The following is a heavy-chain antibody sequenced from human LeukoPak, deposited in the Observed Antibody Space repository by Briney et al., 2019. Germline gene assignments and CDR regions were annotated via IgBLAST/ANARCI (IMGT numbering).Heavy chain of an antibody. V-gene: IGHV3-53*01. CDR2: IYSDGSP. CDR3: ARDRVGGSYYESDY. CDR1: GFSVSSNY. J-gene: IGHJ4*02. D-gene: IGHD1-26*01. Sequence: PGGSLRLSCAASGFSVSSNYISWVRQAPGKGLEWVSVIYSDGSPYYADSVKGRFTISRDNSKNTLYLQMNSLRAEDTAVYYCARDRVGGSYYESDYWGQGTLVTVSS.